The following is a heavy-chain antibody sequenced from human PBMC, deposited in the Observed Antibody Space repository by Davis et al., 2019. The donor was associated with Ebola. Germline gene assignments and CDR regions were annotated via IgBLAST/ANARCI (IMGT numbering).Heavy chain of an antibody. J-gene: IGHJ4*02. Sequence: SVKVSCKASGGTFSSYAISWVRQAPGQGLDWMGGIIPVSGVPKYAQDFQGRVTITADESTSTAYMELSSLRSEDTAMYYCARDRYSDGSGYFFEQSHWGQGTLVTVSA. V-gene: IGHV1-69*13. CDR2: IIPVSGVP. CDR1: GGTFSSYA. CDR3: ARDRYSDGSGYFFEQSH. D-gene: IGHD3-22*01.